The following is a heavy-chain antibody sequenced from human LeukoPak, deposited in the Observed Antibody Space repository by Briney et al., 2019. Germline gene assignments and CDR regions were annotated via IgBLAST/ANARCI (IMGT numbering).Heavy chain of an antibody. CDR3: ARLLRITYYFDY. J-gene: IGHJ4*02. CDR1: GGSISSYY. V-gene: IGHV4-59*05. CDR2: IYYSGST. D-gene: IGHD3-16*01. Sequence: KPSETLSLTCTVSGGSISSYYWSWIRQPPGKGLEWIGSIYYSGSTYYNPSLKSRVTISVDTSKNQFSLKLSSVTAADTAVYYCARLLRITYYFDYWGQGTLVTVSS.